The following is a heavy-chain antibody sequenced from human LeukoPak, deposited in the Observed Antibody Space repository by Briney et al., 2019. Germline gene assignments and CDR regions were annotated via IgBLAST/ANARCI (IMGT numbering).Heavy chain of an antibody. Sequence: PGGCLRLSRAASGFTFSSYWMHWVRHTPGRGLEWVSRINTDGRSTSYGVSVMGRFTISRDNAKNTLELHMDSLRAEDTAVYFCVRDVWGDRDGYFDFWGQGTLVTVSS. V-gene: IGHV3-74*01. CDR1: GFTFSSYW. CDR2: INTDGRST. J-gene: IGHJ4*02. D-gene: IGHD3-16*01. CDR3: VRDVWGDRDGYFDF.